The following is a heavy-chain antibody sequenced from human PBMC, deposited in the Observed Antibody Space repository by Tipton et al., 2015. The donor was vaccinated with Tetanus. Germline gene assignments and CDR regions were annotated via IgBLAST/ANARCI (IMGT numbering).Heavy chain of an antibody. CDR3: AREVPAAGHFDS. Sequence: LSCTVSGDSISSGDFYWSWIRQHPGKGLEWIGYIYFTGTTYYNPSLESRLTISIDTSKNQFSLELTSVTAADTAVYYCAREVPAAGHFDSWGQGTLVTVSS. D-gene: IGHD2-2*01. CDR2: IYFTGTT. CDR1: GDSISSGDFY. J-gene: IGHJ4*02. V-gene: IGHV4-31*03.